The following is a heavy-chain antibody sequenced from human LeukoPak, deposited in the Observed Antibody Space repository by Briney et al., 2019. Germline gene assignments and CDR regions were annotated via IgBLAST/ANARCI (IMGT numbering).Heavy chain of an antibody. D-gene: IGHD1-7*01. Sequence: PGGSLRLSCAASGFTFSSYGMHWVRQAPGKGLEWVAVISYDGSNKYYADSVKGRFTISRDNSKNTLYLQMNSLRAEDTAVYYCAKGITGTTIANYWGQGTLVTVSS. CDR3: AKGITGTTIANY. V-gene: IGHV3-30*18. J-gene: IGHJ4*02. CDR1: GFTFSSYG. CDR2: ISYDGSNK.